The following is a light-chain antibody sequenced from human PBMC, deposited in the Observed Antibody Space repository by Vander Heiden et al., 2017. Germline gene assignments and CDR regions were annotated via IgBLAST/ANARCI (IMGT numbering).Light chain of an antibody. J-gene: IGKJ2*01. CDR2: AAS. CDR1: QGISSY. CDR3: QQDDSYPLYT. Sequence: AIRMTQSPSSLSASTGDRVTITCRASQGISSYLAWYQQKPGKAPKLLIYAASTLQSGVPSRFSGSGYGTDFTLTISCLQSEDFATYYCQQDDSYPLYTFGQGTKMEIK. V-gene: IGKV1-8*01.